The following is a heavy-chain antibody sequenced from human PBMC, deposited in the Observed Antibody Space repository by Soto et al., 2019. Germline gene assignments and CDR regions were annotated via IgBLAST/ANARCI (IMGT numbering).Heavy chain of an antibody. D-gene: IGHD2-21*02. J-gene: IGHJ6*02. V-gene: IGHV3-23*01. CDR1: GFTFSSYA. CDR2: ISGSGGST. CDR3: AADLLLVYYYGMDV. Sequence: GGSLRLSCAASGFTFSSYAMSWVRHAPGKGLEWVSAISGSGGSTYYADSVKGRFTISRDNSKNTLYLQMNSLRAEDTAVYYCAADLLLVYYYGMDVWGQGTTVTVSS.